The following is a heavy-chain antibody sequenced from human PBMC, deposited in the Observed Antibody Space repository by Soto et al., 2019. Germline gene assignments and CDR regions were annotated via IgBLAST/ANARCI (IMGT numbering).Heavy chain of an antibody. J-gene: IGHJ4*02. D-gene: IGHD7-27*01. CDR1: GFTFSSYA. CDR3: AKDRGLGIEGYFDY. Sequence: GGSLRLSCAPSGFTFSSYAMSWVRQAPGKGLEWVSAIRGRGGSTYYAASVKGRFTISRDNSKNTLYLQMNSLRAEDTAVYYCAKDRGLGIEGYFDYWGQGTLVTVSS. V-gene: IGHV3-23*01. CDR2: IRGRGGST.